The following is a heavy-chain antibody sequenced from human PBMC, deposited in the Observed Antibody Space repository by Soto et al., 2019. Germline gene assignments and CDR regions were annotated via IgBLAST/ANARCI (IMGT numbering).Heavy chain of an antibody. CDR3: ARKGGGDRILDF. J-gene: IGHJ4*02. CDR1: GFSLSTNGVG. Sequence: QITLKESGPTLVKPTQTLTLTCTFSGFSLSTNGVGVGWIRQPPGKALEWLALIYWDDSKEYSPSLRSRLTTPADPSKNQVVCKMTTMPPVDTAKYYCARKGGGDRILDFWGQGTLVTVSS. V-gene: IGHV2-5*02. CDR2: IYWDDSK. D-gene: IGHD3-16*01.